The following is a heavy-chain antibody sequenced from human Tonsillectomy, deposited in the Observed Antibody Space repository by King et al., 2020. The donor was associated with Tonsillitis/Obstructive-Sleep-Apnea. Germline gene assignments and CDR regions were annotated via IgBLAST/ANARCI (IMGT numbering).Heavy chain of an antibody. CDR2: IYNSGST. CDR1: SASISSYS. D-gene: IGHD5-12*01. CDR3: ARAPVATTVNY. J-gene: IGHJ4*02. V-gene: IGHV4-59*12. Sequence: VQLQESGPGLVKPSETLSLTCTVSSASISSYSWSWIRQPPGKGLEWIGYIYNSGSTNYNPSLKSRVTISVDTSKNQFSLKLRSVTTMDSAVYYCARAPVATTVNYGGQGTLVTVSS.